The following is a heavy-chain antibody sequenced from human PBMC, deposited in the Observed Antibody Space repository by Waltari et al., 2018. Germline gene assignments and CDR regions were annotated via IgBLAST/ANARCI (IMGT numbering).Heavy chain of an antibody. CDR3: ARGARDYVWGSYRFFDY. CDR2: INHSGGP. J-gene: IGHJ4*02. D-gene: IGHD3-16*02. CDR1: GGSFSGYY. V-gene: IGHV4-34*01. Sequence: QVQLQQWGAGLLKPSETLSLTCAVYGGSFSGYYWSWIRQPPGKGLEWIGEINHSGGPTYNPSLKSRVTISVDTSKNQFSLKLSSVTAADTAVYYCARGARDYVWGSYRFFDYWGQGTLVTVSS.